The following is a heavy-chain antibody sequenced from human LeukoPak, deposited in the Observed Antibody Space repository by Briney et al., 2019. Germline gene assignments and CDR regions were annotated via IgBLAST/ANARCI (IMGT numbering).Heavy chain of an antibody. CDR3: ARGVGLLWFGELFYYYYMDV. V-gene: IGHV4-34*01. J-gene: IGHJ6*03. Sequence: PSETLSLTCAVYGGSFSGYYWSWIRQPPGKGLQWIGEINHSVSTNYNPSLKSRVTISVDTSKNQFSLKLSSVTAADTAVYYCARGVGLLWFGELFYYYYMDVWGKGTTVTVSS. CDR2: INHSVST. D-gene: IGHD3-10*01. CDR1: GGSFSGYY.